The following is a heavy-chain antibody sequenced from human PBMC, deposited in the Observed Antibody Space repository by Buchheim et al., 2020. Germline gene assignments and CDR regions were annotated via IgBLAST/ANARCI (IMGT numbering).Heavy chain of an antibody. J-gene: IGHJ5*02. Sequence: QVQLVESGGGVVQPGRSLRLSCAASGFTFSSYGMHWVRQAPGKGLEWVAVISYDGSNKYYADSVKGRFTISRDNSKNTLYLQMNSLRAEDTAVYYCAKDRTGSFDPWGQGTL. D-gene: IGHD3-10*01. CDR1: GFTFSSYG. CDR3: AKDRTGSFDP. V-gene: IGHV3-30*18. CDR2: ISYDGSNK.